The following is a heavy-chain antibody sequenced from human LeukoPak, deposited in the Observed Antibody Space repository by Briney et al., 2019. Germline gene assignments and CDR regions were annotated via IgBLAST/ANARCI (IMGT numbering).Heavy chain of an antibody. CDR2: VSGSGGST. CDR1: GFTFSSYA. V-gene: IGHV3-23*01. J-gene: IGHJ4*02. D-gene: IGHD6-13*01. CDR3: AKAVRGYSSSSDY. Sequence: HPGGSLRLSCAASGFTFSSYAMSWVRQAPGKGLEWVSVVSGSGGSTYYADSVKGRFTISRDNSKNTLYLQMNSLRAEDTALYYCAKAVRGYSSSSDYWGQGTLVTVSS.